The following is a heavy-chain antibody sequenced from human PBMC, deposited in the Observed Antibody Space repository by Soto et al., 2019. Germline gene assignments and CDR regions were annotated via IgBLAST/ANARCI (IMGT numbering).Heavy chain of an antibody. V-gene: IGHV3-23*01. CDR3: AKDPCSSWYCKYFEY. J-gene: IGHJ4*02. CDR1: GFSFRTYA. CDR2: ISAHDGST. Sequence: GGSLRLSCVGSGFSFRTYAMNWVRQSPGKGLEWVSGISAHDGSTPYADSVRGRFTISRDNSKNTLYLQMNSLRAEDTAVYYCAKDPCSSWYCKYFEYWGQGTQVTVSS. D-gene: IGHD6-13*01.